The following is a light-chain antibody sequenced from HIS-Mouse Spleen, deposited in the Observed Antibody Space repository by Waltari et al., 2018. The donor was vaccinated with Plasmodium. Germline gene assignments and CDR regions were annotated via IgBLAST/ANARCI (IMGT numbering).Light chain of an antibody. Sequence: QSVLTQPPSASGTPGQRVTISCSGSSSNIGSNYVYWYQQLPGTAPKLLIYGNNRRPSGVPDGFSGSKAGTSASLAISGLRSEDEADYYCAAWDDSLSGWVFGGGTKLTVL. CDR2: GNN. CDR1: SSNIGSNY. J-gene: IGLJ3*02. V-gene: IGLV1-47*01. CDR3: AAWDDSLSGWV.